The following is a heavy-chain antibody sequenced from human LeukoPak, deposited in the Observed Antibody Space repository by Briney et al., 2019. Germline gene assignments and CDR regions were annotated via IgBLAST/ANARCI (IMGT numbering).Heavy chain of an antibody. Sequence: AGGSLRLSCAASGFTFSGFWMSWVRQAPGKGLEWVAKMKQDESDAFYVDSVKGRFTISRDNAKNSVYLQMNSLRTEDTGLYYCARDPYDSGPYSYIHVWGKGTTVTVSS. CDR1: GFTFSGFW. J-gene: IGHJ6*03. V-gene: IGHV3-7*01. CDR3: ARDPYDSGPYSYIHV. CDR2: MKQDESDA. D-gene: IGHD3-10*01.